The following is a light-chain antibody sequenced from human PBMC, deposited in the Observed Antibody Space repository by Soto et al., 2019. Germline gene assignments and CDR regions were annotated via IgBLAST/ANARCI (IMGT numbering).Light chain of an antibody. CDR1: QGISSY. J-gene: IGKJ4*01. CDR2: AAS. CDR3: QQLNS. V-gene: IGKV1-9*01. Sequence: DIQLTQSPSFLSASVGDRVTITCRASQGISSYLAWYQQKPGKAPKLLIYAASTLQSGVPSRFSCSGSGTEFTLTISSLQPEAFATYYCQQLNSFGGGTKVEIK.